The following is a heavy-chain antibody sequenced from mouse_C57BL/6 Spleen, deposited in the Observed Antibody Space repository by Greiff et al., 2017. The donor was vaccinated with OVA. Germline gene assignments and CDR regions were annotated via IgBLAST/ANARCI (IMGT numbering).Heavy chain of an antibody. CDR1: GYTFTSYW. CDR3: ARRGAAQATWAY. V-gene: IGHV1-55*01. CDR2: IYPGSGST. J-gene: IGHJ3*01. Sequence: QVQLQQPGAELVKPGASVKMSCKASGYTFTSYWITWVKQRPGQGLEWIGDIYPGSGSTKYTAKFKSKATLTVDTSSSTAYMQLSSLTSEDSAVYYCARRGAAQATWAYWGQGTLVTVSA. D-gene: IGHD3-2*02.